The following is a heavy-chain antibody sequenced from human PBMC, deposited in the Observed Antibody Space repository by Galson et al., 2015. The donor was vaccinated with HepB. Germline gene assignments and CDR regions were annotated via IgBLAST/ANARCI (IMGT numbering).Heavy chain of an antibody. D-gene: IGHD1-26*01. CDR3: AKSHRGGSYFFRWDY. CDR2: ITGSGGST. J-gene: IGHJ4*02. Sequence: SLRLSCAASGFTFSSYAMSWVRQAPGKGLEWVSTITGSGGSTYYADSVKGRFTISRDNSKNTLYLQMDSLRAEDTAVYYCAKSHRGGSYFFRWDYWGQGTLVTVSS. V-gene: IGHV3-23*01. CDR1: GFTFSSYA.